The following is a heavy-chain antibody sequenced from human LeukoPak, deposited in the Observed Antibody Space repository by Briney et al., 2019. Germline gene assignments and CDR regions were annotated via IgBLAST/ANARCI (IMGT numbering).Heavy chain of an antibody. J-gene: IGHJ4*02. D-gene: IGHD6-6*01. V-gene: IGHV1-2*02. CDR3: ARARWQLVPYFDS. CDR2: INPNSGGT. CDR1: GYTFTGYY. Sequence: ASVKVSCKASGYTFTGYYMHWVRQAPGQGLEWMGWINPNSGGTSYAQKFQGRVTMTRDTSISTAYMELSRLRSDDTAVYYCARARWQLVPYFDSWGQGTLVTVSS.